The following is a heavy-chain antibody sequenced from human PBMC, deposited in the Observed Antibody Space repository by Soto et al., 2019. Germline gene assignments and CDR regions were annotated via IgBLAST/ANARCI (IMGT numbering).Heavy chain of an antibody. Sequence: EVQLLESGGGLVQPGGSLRLSCAASGFTFSSYAMSWVRQAPGKGLEWVSAISGSGGSTYYADSVKGRFTISRDNSNNTRYLQMNSLRAEDTAVYYCAKDRLSIAAAVPRNWFDPWGQGTLVTVSS. CDR2: ISGSGGST. J-gene: IGHJ5*02. V-gene: IGHV3-23*01. CDR3: AKDRLSIAAAVPRNWFDP. D-gene: IGHD6-13*01. CDR1: GFTFSSYA.